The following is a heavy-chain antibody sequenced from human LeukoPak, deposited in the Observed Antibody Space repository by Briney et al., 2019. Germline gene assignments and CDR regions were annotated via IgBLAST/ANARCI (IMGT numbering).Heavy chain of an antibody. CDR3: ARSYSSSWFFDY. CDR2: INPNSGGT. D-gene: IGHD6-13*01. Sequence: GASVKVSCKASGYTFTGYYMHWVRQAPGQGLEWMGWINPNSGGTNYAQKFLGRVTMTRDTSISTAYMELSRLRSDDTAVYYCARSYSSSWFFDYWGQGTLVTVSS. J-gene: IGHJ4*02. V-gene: IGHV1-2*02. CDR1: GYTFTGYY.